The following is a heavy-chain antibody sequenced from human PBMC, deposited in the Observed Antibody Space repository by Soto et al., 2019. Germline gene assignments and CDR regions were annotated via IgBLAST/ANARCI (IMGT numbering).Heavy chain of an antibody. CDR3: ACRFLEWLFPSYYYYGMDV. J-gene: IGHJ6*02. CDR2: INHSGST. CDR1: GGSFSGYY. Sequence: SETLSLTCAVYGGSFSGYYWSWIRQPPGKGLEWIGEINHSGSTNYNPSLKSRVTISVDTSKNQFSLKLSSVTAADTAVYFCACRFLEWLFPSYYYYGMDVWGQGTTVTVSS. V-gene: IGHV4-34*01. D-gene: IGHD3-3*01.